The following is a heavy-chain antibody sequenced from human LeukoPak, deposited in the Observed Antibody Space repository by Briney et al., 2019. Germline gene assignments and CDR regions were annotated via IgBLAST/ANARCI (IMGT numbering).Heavy chain of an antibody. J-gene: IGHJ3*02. D-gene: IGHD3-22*01. CDR2: ISGYNGNT. V-gene: IGHV1-18*01. Sequence: ASVKVSCKASGYTFTSYGINWVRQAPGQGLEWMGWISGYNGNTKYAQKLQGRVTMTTDTSTSTAYMELRSLRSDDTAVYYCARGRTHRYYYDSSGYYGGAFDIWGQGTMVTVSS. CDR1: GYTFTSYG. CDR3: ARGRTHRYYYDSSGYYGGAFDI.